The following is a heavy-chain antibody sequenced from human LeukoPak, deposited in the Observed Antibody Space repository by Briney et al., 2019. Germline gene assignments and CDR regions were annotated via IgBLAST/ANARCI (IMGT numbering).Heavy chain of an antibody. Sequence: GGSLRLSCAASGFTFSSYWMSRVRQAPGKGLEWVANIKQDGSEKYYVDSVKGRFTISRDNAKNSLYLQMNSLRAEDTAVYYCARVVGKQWLVYYYYYGMDVWGQGTTVTVSS. CDR2: IKQDGSEK. V-gene: IGHV3-7*05. CDR3: ARVVGKQWLVYYYYYGMDV. CDR1: GFTFSSYW. J-gene: IGHJ6*02. D-gene: IGHD6-19*01.